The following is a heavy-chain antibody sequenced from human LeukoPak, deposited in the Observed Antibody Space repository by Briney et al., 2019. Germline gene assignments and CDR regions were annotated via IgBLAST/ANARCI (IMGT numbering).Heavy chain of an antibody. J-gene: IGHJ3*02. CDR3: GRSVETATVQGFDI. Sequence: SETLPLTCPMSGGSINTYCWTWIRQPPGKGLEWIGHIYYSGSPNYNSSLKSRVTISVDTSKNDFSLKLSSVTAADTAVYYCGRSVETATVQGFDIWGQGTMVTVSS. CDR1: GGSINTYC. V-gene: IGHV4-59*01. CDR2: IYYSGSP. D-gene: IGHD5-24*01.